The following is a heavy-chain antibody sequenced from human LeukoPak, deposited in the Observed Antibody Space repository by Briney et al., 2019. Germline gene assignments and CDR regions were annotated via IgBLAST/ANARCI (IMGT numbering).Heavy chain of an antibody. CDR3: ARTLRVAPPEYSRASGAEGFPP. J-gene: IGHJ5*02. CDR2: IYPGDSDT. CDR1: GYSFTSYW. D-gene: IGHD6-6*01. Sequence: GESLQISCKGSGYSFTSYWIGWVRQMPGKGLEWMGIIYPGDSDTRYSPSFQGQVTISADKSISTAYLQWSSLKASDTAMYYCARTLRVAPPEYSRASGAEGFPPGGQGPRVTAPS. V-gene: IGHV5-51*01.